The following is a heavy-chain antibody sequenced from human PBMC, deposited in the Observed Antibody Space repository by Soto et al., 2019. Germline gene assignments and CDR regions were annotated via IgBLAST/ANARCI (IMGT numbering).Heavy chain of an antibody. Sequence: PGGSLRLSCAASGITVSSNFMSWVRQAPGKGLAWVSIIFRASSTYYADSVKGRFTISRDNSNNMMYLQMNSVRDADTAVYYCAIPRGLDPFDYWGQGILVTVSS. CDR1: GITVSSNF. V-gene: IGHV3-53*01. CDR3: AIPRGLDPFDY. CDR2: IFRASST. D-gene: IGHD6-19*01. J-gene: IGHJ4*02.